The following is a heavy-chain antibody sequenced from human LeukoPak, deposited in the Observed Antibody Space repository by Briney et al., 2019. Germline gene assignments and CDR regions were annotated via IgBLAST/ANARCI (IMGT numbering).Heavy chain of an antibody. CDR2: IIPIFGTA. CDR1: GGTFSSYA. Sequence: VKVSCKASGGTFSSYAISWVRQAPGHGLELMGGIIPIFGTANYAQKFQGRVTITADNSTSTAYVELSSLRSEDTAVYYCAREVRFVEWSYFDYWGQGTLVTVSS. CDR3: AREVRFVEWSYFDY. J-gene: IGHJ4*02. V-gene: IGHV1-69*13. D-gene: IGHD3-3*01.